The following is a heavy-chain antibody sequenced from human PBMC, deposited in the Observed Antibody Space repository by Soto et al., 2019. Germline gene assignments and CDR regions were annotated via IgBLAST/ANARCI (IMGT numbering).Heavy chain of an antibody. Sequence: GGSLRLSCAASGFTFSSYGMHWVRQAPGKGLEWVAVIWYDGSNKYYADSVKGRFTISRDNSKNTLYLQMNSLRAEDTAVYYCARAATVVTPDAFDIWGQGTMVTVSS. CDR1: GFTFSSYG. CDR2: IWYDGSNK. D-gene: IGHD4-17*01. CDR3: ARAATVVTPDAFDI. V-gene: IGHV3-33*01. J-gene: IGHJ3*02.